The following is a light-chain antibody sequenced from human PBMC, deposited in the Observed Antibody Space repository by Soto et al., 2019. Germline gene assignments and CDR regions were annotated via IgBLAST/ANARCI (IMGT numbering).Light chain of an antibody. V-gene: IGKV1-39*01. Sequence: DIPMTQSPSSLSASVGDRVTITCRASQTISNFLNWYQQKPGKAPYLLIYAASTLQSGDPSRFRGSGSGTDFTLTISSLLPEDGPGYYCQQSHSGPAYTFGQGTKLEIK. CDR2: AAS. J-gene: IGKJ2*01. CDR1: QTISNF. CDR3: QQSHSGPAYT.